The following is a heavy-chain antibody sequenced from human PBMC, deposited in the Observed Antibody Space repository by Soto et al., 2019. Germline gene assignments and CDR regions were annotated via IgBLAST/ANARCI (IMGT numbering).Heavy chain of an antibody. V-gene: IGHV4-61*01. D-gene: IGHD3-10*01. CDR2: IYYSGST. CDR1: GGSVSSGSYY. Sequence: QVQLQESGPGLVKPSETLSLTCTVSGGSVSSGSYYWSWIRQPPGKGLEWIGYIYYSGSTNYNPSLKSRVTISVDTSKNQFSLKLSSVTAADTAVYYCARGPKRGSGSFFDYWGQGTLVTVSS. J-gene: IGHJ4*02. CDR3: ARGPKRGSGSFFDY.